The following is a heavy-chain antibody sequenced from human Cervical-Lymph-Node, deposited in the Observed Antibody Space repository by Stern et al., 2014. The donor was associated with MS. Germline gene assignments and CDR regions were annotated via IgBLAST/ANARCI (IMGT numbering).Heavy chain of an antibody. CDR1: GGTFSSYA. D-gene: IGHD5/OR15-5a*01. CDR2: IIPIFGTA. J-gene: IGHJ4*02. CDR3: ARGVDDTPCFGCFDY. Sequence: VQLEESGAEVKKPGSSGKVSCKASGGTFSSYAISWVRQAPGQGLEWMGGIIPIFGTANYAQKFQGRVTIPADESTSTAYMELSSLRSEDTAVYYCARGVDDTPCFGCFDYWGQGTLVTVSS. V-gene: IGHV1-69*01.